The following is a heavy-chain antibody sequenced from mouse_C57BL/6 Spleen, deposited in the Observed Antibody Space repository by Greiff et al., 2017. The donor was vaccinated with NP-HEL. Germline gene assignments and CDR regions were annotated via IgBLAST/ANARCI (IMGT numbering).Heavy chain of an antibody. J-gene: IGHJ3*01. V-gene: IGHV7-3*01. CDR1: GFTFTDYY. CDR3: ARYNGYDGFAY. CDR2: IRNKANGYTT. D-gene: IGHD2-2*01. Sequence: EVQLVESGGGLVQPGGSLSLSCAASGFTFTDYYMSWVRQPPGKALEWLGFIRNKANGYTTEYSASVKGRFTISRDKSQSILYLKMNALRAEDSATYYCARYNGYDGFAYWGQGTLVTVSA.